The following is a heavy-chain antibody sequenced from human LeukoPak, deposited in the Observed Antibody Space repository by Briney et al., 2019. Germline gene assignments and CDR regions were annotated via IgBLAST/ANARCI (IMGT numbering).Heavy chain of an antibody. CDR2: TNHSGST. D-gene: IGHD3-22*01. V-gene: IGHV4-34*01. CDR1: RGSFSGYY. Sequence: PSESLSLTCAAYRGSFSGYYLSWIRQPPGKGLEWIGETNHSGSTNYNPSLKSRVTISVDTSKNQFSLNLSSVTAADTAVYYCARGGTMRMWFDPWGQGTLVTVSS. J-gene: IGHJ5*02. CDR3: ARGGTMRMWFDP.